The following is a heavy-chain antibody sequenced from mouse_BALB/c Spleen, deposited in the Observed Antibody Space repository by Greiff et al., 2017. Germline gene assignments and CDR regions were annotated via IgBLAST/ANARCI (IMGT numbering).Heavy chain of an antibody. V-gene: IGHV1S56*01. D-gene: IGHD2-10*01. CDR3: AREGGTYYGNYEGWFAY. CDR2: IYPGNVNT. J-gene: IGHJ3*01. Sequence: VKLMESGPELVKPGASVRISCKASGYTFTSYYIHWVKQRPGQGLEWIGWIYPGNVNTKYNEKFKGKATLTADKSSSTAYMQLSSLTSEDSAVYFCAREGGTYYGNYEGWFAYWGQGTLVTVSA. CDR1: GYTFTSYY.